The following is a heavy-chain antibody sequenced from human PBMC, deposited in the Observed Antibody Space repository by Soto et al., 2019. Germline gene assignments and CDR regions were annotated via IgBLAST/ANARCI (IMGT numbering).Heavy chain of an antibody. V-gene: IGHV1-18*04. J-gene: IGHJ6*02. D-gene: IGHD6-6*01. CDR2: ISAYNGNT. CDR3: ARGGSSSWGGYYYYYGMDV. Sequence: RASVKVSCKASGYTFTGYYMHWVRQAPGQGLEWMGWISAYNGNTNYAQKLQGRVTMTTDTSTSTAYMELRSLRSDDTAVYYCARGGSSSWGGYYYYYGMDVWGQGTTVTVSS. CDR1: GYTFTGYY.